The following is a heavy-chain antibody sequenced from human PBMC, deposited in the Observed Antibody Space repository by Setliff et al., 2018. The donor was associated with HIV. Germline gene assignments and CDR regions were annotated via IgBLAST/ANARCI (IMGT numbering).Heavy chain of an antibody. CDR1: GYTFTDYF. V-gene: IGHV1-2*02. D-gene: IGHD3-10*01. J-gene: IGHJ3*02. Sequence: ASVKVSCKTSGYTFTDYFIHWVRQAPGQGLEWMGWINPKSGATNFAQKFQVRVTMTRDTSINTAYMEVDRLRSDDTAIYYCASPGPNYDGSAFDIWGQGTMVTVSS. CDR2: INPKSGAT. CDR3: ASPGPNYDGSAFDI.